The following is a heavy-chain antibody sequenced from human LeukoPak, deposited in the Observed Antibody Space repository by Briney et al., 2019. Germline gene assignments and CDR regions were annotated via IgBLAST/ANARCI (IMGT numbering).Heavy chain of an antibody. CDR3: ARQDDAFDI. CDR2: ISSSSSYK. J-gene: IGHJ3*02. V-gene: IGHV3-21*01. Sequence: PGGSLRLSCAASGFAFSLYTINWVRQAPGKGLEWVSSISSSSSYKYYGDSVRGRFSISRGNTNNSLFLQMDSLTAEDTAIYYCARQDDAFDIWGQGTMVTVSS. CDR1: GFAFSLYT.